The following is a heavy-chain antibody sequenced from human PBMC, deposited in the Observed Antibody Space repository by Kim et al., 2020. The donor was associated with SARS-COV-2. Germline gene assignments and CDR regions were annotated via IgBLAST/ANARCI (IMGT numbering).Heavy chain of an antibody. D-gene: IGHD3-9*01. Sequence: SETLSLTCTVSGGSISDRKYYWGWIRQPPGKGLEWIGSISYTGTPYYSPSLKSRVTISADTSKNHFSLSLTSVTAADTAMYYCLSQGYDVLRGVFDRDFWGQGTLVTVSA. CDR2: ISYTGTP. CDR1: GGSISDRKYY. CDR3: LSQGYDVLRGVFDRDF. V-gene: IGHV4-39*02. J-gene: IGHJ4*02.